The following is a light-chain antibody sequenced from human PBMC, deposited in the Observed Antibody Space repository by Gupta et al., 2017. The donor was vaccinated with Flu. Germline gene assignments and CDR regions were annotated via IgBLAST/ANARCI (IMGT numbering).Light chain of an antibody. J-gene: IGKJ1*01. CDR1: QSIDNW. CDR3: QQDNSYSQT. Sequence: DIQLTQSPSILSASVGDRVTITCRASQSIDNWLAWYQQKPGKAPKLLIYETFTLQRGVPSRFSGSGSGTEFTLTISSLQPDDFATYYCQQDNSYSQTFGEGTKVEIK. V-gene: IGKV1-5*03. CDR2: ETF.